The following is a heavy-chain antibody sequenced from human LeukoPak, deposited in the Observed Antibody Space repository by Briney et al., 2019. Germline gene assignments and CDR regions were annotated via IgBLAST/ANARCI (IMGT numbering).Heavy chain of an antibody. CDR1: GFTFSSYS. CDR2: ISSSSSYI. CDR3: ARFSYSSGWYELYGMDV. Sequence: GGSLRLSCAASGFTFSSYSMNWVRQAPGKGLEWVSSISSSSSYIYYADSVKGRFTISRDNAKNSLYLQMNSLRAEDTAVYYCARFSYSSGWYELYGMDVWGQGTTVTVSS. J-gene: IGHJ6*02. D-gene: IGHD6-19*01. V-gene: IGHV3-21*01.